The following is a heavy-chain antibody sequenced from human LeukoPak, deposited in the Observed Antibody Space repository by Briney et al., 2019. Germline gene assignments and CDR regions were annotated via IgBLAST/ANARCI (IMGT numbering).Heavy chain of an antibody. CDR1: GGSISSGSYY. J-gene: IGHJ4*02. D-gene: IGHD6-19*01. CDR2: LYTSGPT. CDR3: ARAGGSVGWYGTIDS. Sequence: PSETLSLTCTVSGGSISSGSYYWTWIRQPAGKGLEWIGHLYTSGPTDYTPSLQRRVTISADTSKHQFSLSLTSVTAADTAVYYCARAGGSVGWYGTIDSWGQGTLVTVSS. V-gene: IGHV4-61*09.